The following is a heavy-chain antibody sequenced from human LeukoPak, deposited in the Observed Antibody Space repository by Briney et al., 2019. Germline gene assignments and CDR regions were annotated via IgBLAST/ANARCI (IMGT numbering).Heavy chain of an antibody. Sequence: GGSLRLSCAASGFIFSSYSMNWVRQAPGKGLEWVSSISSSSSYIYYADSVKGRFTISRDNAKNSLYLQMNSLRAEDTAVYYCARERDDFWSGPGRWFDPWGQGTLVTVSS. D-gene: IGHD3-3*01. CDR2: ISSSSSYI. V-gene: IGHV3-21*01. CDR3: ARERDDFWSGPGRWFDP. J-gene: IGHJ5*02. CDR1: GFIFSSYS.